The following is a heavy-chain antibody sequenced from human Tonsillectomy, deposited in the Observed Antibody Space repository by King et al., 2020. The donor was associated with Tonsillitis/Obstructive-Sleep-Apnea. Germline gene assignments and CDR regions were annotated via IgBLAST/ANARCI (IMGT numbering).Heavy chain of an antibody. D-gene: IGHD3-22*01. V-gene: IGHV6-1*01. J-gene: IGHJ4*02. Sequence: VQLQQSGPGLVKPPQTLSLTCAISGDSVSSNSAAWNWIRQSPSRGLEWLGRTYYRSKWYNDYTVSVKSRITINPDTSKNQFSLQLNSVTPEDTAVYYCARDIDYYDTSGFHLGYFDYWGRGTLVTVSS. CDR1: GDSVSSNSAA. CDR2: TYYRSKWYN. CDR3: ARDIDYYDTSGFHLGYFDY.